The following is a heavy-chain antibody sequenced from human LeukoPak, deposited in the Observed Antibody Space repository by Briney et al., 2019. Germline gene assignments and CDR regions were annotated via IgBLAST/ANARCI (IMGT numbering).Heavy chain of an antibody. CDR3: ARGGYSGYDYTLDY. CDR1: GGSISTYY. V-gene: IGHV4-59*08. D-gene: IGHD5-12*01. CDR2: IYYSGVT. Sequence: PSETLSLTCTVSGGSISTYYWSWIRQPPGKGLEWIGYIYYSGVTNYNPSLKSRVTISVDTSKNQFSLKLSSVTAADTAVYYCARGGYSGYDYTLDYWGQGTLVTVSS. J-gene: IGHJ4*02.